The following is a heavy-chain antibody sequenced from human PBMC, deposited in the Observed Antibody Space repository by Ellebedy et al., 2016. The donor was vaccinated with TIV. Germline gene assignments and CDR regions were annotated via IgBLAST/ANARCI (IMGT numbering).Heavy chain of an antibody. Sequence: GESLKISXTASEVTINDSFMSWVRQAPGKGLEWISAIKYGDSTHYADSVKGRFTISRDTSKNTLYLHLTSLRLEDTAVYYCARDDGNRDAYKADAFDSWGQGTMLTVSS. V-gene: IGHV3-53*01. CDR2: IKYGDST. J-gene: IGHJ3*02. CDR1: EVTINDSF. D-gene: IGHD5-24*01. CDR3: ARDDGNRDAYKADAFDS.